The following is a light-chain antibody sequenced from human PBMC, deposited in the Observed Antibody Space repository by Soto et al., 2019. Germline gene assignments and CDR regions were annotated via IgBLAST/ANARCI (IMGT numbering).Light chain of an antibody. CDR2: DVS. CDR1: SSDVGGYNY. V-gene: IGLV2-14*01. J-gene: IGLJ2*01. CDR3: SSYTSSNTLHVL. Sequence: QSALTQPASVSGSPGQSITISCTGTSSDVGGYNYVSWYQQHPGKAPKLMIYDVSNRPSGVSNRFSGSKSGNTASLTISGLQAEDEADYYCSSYTSSNTLHVLFGGGNKLTVL.